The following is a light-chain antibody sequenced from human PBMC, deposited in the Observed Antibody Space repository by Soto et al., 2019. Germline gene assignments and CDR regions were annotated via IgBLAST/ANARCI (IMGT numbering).Light chain of an antibody. CDR1: TSDVGAYNY. CDR2: QVS. J-gene: IGLJ1*01. CDR3: SSYTSSTTYV. Sequence: QSALTQPASVSGSPRQSIAISCTGTTSDVGAYNYVSWYQQHPGKAPKLMIYQVSNRPSGVSNRFSGSKSGNTASLTISGLQAEDEADYYCSSYTSSTTYVFGTGTKVTVL. V-gene: IGLV2-14*01.